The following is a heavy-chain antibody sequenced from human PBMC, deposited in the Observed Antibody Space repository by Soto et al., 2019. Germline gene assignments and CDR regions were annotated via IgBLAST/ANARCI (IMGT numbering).Heavy chain of an antibody. CDR2: ISRDGGTK. Sequence: QLRLLESGGGVVQLGRSLGLSVAVSGLTFGTYGMNWFGKAQGKGLEWVAVISRDGGTKFYADSVKGRFTISRDNSRNTLFLEMNSLRGDDMAVYYCTGEVASGYWGQGTLVTVSS. D-gene: IGHD2-8*02. J-gene: IGHJ4*02. V-gene: IGHV3-30*03. CDR1: GLTFGTYG. CDR3: TGEVASGY.